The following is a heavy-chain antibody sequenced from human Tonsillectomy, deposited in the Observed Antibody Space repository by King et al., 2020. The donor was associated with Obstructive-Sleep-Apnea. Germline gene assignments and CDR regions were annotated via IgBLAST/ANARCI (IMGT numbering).Heavy chain of an antibody. D-gene: IGHD5-12*01. CDR3: ARLGSGYLFDY. CDR1: DGSISSYY. J-gene: IGHJ4*02. Sequence: HVQLQESGPGLVKPSETLSLTCTVSDGSISSYYWSWIRQPPGKGMEWIGYIYYRVTTNYNPSLKSRVTISMATSKNQFSLRLSSVTAADPAVYYCARLGSGYLFDYWGQGALVTVSS. V-gene: IGHV4-59*08. CDR2: IYYRVTT.